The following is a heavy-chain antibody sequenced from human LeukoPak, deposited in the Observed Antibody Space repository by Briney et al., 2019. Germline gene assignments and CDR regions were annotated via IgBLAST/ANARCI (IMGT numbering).Heavy chain of an antibody. Sequence: GESLQISCKASRYSFTTYWIGWVRPMPGKGLEWMGIIYPGDSDTRYSPSFQGQVTISADKSITTAYLQWSSLKASDTAMYYCARGRGYCSDGRCYDFDYWGQGTLVSVSS. J-gene: IGHJ4*02. V-gene: IGHV5-51*01. D-gene: IGHD2-15*01. CDR3: ARGRGYCSDGRCYDFDY. CDR2: IYPGDSDT. CDR1: RYSFTTYW.